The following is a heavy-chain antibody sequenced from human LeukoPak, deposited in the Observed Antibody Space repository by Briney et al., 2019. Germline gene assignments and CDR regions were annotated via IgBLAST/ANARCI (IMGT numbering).Heavy chain of an antibody. V-gene: IGHV3-9*01. CDR3: AKGGYDLDYYMDV. Sequence: AGGSLRLSCAASGFTFDDYAMHWVRHAPGKGLEWVSGISWNGGGIGYADSVKGRFTISRDTAKNSLYLQMNSLRAEDAALYFCAKGGYDLDYYMDVWGKGTTVTISS. CDR1: GFTFDDYA. D-gene: IGHD5-12*01. CDR2: ISWNGGGI. J-gene: IGHJ6*03.